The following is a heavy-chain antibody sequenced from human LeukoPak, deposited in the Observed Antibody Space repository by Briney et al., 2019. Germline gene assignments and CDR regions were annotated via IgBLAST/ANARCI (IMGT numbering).Heavy chain of an antibody. CDR1: GFTFSSYW. Sequence: PGGSLRLSCAASGFTFSSYWMHWVRQAPGKGLVWVSRIKSDGSSTSYADSVKGRSTISRDNAKNTLYLQMNNLRAEDTAVYYCASALYYYGDYDYYYYYYMDVWGKGTTVTVSS. J-gene: IGHJ6*03. CDR2: IKSDGSST. D-gene: IGHD4-17*01. CDR3: ASALYYYGDYDYYYYYYMDV. V-gene: IGHV3-74*01.